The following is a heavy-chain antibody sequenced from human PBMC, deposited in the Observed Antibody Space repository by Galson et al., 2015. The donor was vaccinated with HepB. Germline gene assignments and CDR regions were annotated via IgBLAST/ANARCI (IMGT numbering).Heavy chain of an antibody. J-gene: IGHJ6*02. Sequence: QSGAEVKKPGESLRISCKGSGYSFTSYWISWVRQMPGKGLEWMGRIDPSDSYTNYSPSFQGHVTISADKSISTAYLQWSSLKASDTAMYYCARDPGYSSGSLFGGYYGMDVWGQGTTVTVSS. CDR3: ARDPGYSSGSLFGGYYGMDV. CDR1: GYSFTSYW. D-gene: IGHD6-19*01. V-gene: IGHV5-10-1*01. CDR2: IDPSDSYT.